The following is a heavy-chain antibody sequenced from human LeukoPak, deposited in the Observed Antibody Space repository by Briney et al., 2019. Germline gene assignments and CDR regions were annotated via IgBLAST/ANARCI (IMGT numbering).Heavy chain of an antibody. Sequence: GGSLRLSCTASGFTFSSYWMTWVRQAPGKGLEWVANIKHDGYEKYYADSVVGRLTISRDNAKNSLFLQMNNVRAEDMAVYYCVKGGWVHFLDFWGQGTLVTVSS. J-gene: IGHJ4*02. CDR2: IKHDGYEK. CDR3: VKGGWVHFLDF. CDR1: GFTFSSYW. D-gene: IGHD1-1*01. V-gene: IGHV3-7*01.